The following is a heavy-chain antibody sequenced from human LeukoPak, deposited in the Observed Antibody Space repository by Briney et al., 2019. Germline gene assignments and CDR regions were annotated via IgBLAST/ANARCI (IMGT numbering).Heavy chain of an antibody. V-gene: IGHV4-59*01. CDR1: GGSISSYY. Sequence: SETLSLTRTVSGGSISSYYWSWIRQPPGKGLEWIGYIYYSGSTNYNPSLKSRVTISVDTSKNQFSLKLSSVTAADTAVYYCARAPSLYNWFDPWGQGTLVTVSS. CDR2: IYYSGST. CDR3: ARAPSLYNWFDP. J-gene: IGHJ5*02.